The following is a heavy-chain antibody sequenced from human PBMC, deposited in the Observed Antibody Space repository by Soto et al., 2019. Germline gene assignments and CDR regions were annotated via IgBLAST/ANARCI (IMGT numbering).Heavy chain of an antibody. J-gene: IGHJ6*02. D-gene: IGHD6-19*01. CDR1: GGSLSTNA. V-gene: IGHV1-69*06. Sequence: QVQLVQSGAEVKKVGSSVKVSCKTSGGSLSTNAISWVRQAPGQGLEWMGAIIPMFGSPKYAQKFQGRATISADNPTNTIYMEMISLTSADTAVYYCARGGFVAGLYNALDAWGQGTTVSVSS. CDR3: ARGGFVAGLYNALDA. CDR2: IIPMFGSP.